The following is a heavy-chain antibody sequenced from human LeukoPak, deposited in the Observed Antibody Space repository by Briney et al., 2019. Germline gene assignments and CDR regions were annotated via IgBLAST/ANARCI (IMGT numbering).Heavy chain of an antibody. J-gene: IGHJ3*02. CDR3: ARENRNYFHTSGHIRGAFDI. CDR2: ISSSSSYI. CDR1: GFTFSSYS. D-gene: IGHD3-22*01. Sequence: GGSLRLSCAASGFTFSSYSMNWVRQAPGKGLEWVSSISSSSSYIYYADSVKGRFTISRDNARGSLYLQMNTLRAEDTAVYYCARENRNYFHTSGHIRGAFDIWGQGTMVTVSS. V-gene: IGHV3-21*01.